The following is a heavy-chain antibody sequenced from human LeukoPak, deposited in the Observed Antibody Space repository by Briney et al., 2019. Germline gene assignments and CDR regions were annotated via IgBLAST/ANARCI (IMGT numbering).Heavy chain of an antibody. J-gene: IGHJ5*02. CDR1: GGSISSYY. D-gene: IGHD6-19*01. CDR2: IYTSGST. V-gene: IGHV4-4*09. CDR3: ARLRTSSGLSRRLWWFDP. Sequence: SETLSLTCTVSGGSISSYYWSWIRQPPGKGLEWIGYIYTSGSTNYNPSLKSRVTISVDTSKNQFSLKLSSVTAADTAVYYCARLRTSSGLSRRLWWFDPWGQGTLVTVSS.